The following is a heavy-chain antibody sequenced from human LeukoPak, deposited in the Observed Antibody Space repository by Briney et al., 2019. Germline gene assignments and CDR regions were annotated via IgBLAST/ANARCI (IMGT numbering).Heavy chain of an antibody. Sequence: GGSLRLSCAASGFTFSSYGTHWVRQAPGKGLEWVAVIWYDGSNKYYADPVKGRFTISRDNAKNSLYLQMNSLRAEDTAVYYCARCGSYYTFDYWGQGTLVTVSS. J-gene: IGHJ4*02. CDR3: ARCGSYYTFDY. V-gene: IGHV3-33*01. CDR1: GFTFSSYG. D-gene: IGHD3-10*01. CDR2: IWYDGSNK.